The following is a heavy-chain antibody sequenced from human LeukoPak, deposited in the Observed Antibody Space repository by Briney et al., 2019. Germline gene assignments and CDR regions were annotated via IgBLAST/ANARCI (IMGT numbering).Heavy chain of an antibody. CDR3: ARGYYIFGV. D-gene: IGHD3-10*02. Sequence: SQTLSLTCTVSGDSISSGRYYWSWIRQPAGKGLEWIGHIYTSGSTNYNPSLKSRVTISVDTSKNQFSLKLSSVTAADTAVYYCARGYYIFGVWGQGTLVTVSS. CDR2: IYTSGST. V-gene: IGHV4-61*09. J-gene: IGHJ4*02. CDR1: GDSISSGRYY.